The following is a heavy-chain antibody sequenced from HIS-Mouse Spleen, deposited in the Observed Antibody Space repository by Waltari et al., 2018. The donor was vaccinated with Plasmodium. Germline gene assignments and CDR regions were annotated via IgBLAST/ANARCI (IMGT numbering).Heavy chain of an antibody. CDR1: GGSLSGYY. V-gene: IGHV4-34*01. D-gene: IGHD3-3*01. J-gene: IGHJ2*01. CDR3: ARVTSSGVYWYLDL. CDR2: INHSGST. Sequence: QVQLQQWGAGLLTPSETLSLTCVVYGGSLSGYYWIWIRQPPGKGLEWIGEINHSGSTNYNPSLKSRVTISVDTSKNQFSLKLSSVTAADTAVYYCARVTSSGVYWYLDLWGRGTLVTVSS.